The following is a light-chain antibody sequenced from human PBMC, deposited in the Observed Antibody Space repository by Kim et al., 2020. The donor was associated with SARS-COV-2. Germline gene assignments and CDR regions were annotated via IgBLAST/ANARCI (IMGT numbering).Light chain of an antibody. V-gene: IGKV3-20*01. CDR1: QSVSLNY. Sequence: SPGEGVTLSCRASQSVSLNYLAWYQQKPGQALRLLIYGASNRATGIPNRFSGSGSGTAFTLTITRLEPEDFAVYYCHQYGRSPWTFGQGTKVDIK. CDR2: GAS. CDR3: HQYGRSPWT. J-gene: IGKJ1*01.